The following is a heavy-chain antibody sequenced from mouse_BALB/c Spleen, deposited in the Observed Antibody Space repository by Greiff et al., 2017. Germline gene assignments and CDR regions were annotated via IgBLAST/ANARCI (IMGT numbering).Heavy chain of an antibody. CDR3: TRGVLLDAMDD. D-gene: IGHD1-1*01. V-gene: IGHV1-15*01. Sequence: VQLQQSGAELVRPGASVTLSCKASGYTFPDYEMHWVKQTPVHGLEWIGAIDPETGGTAYNQKFKGKATLTADKSASTAYMELRSLTSEDSAVYYCTRGVLLDAMDDWGQGTSVTVSA. J-gene: IGHJ4*01. CDR1: GYTFPDYE. CDR2: IDPETGGT.